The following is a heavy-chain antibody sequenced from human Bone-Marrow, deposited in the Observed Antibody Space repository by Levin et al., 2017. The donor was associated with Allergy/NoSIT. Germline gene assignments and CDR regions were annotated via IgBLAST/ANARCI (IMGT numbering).Heavy chain of an antibody. CDR2: INPNSGGT. CDR3: ARVAGARPSSIWFDP. D-gene: IGHD6-6*01. J-gene: IGHJ5*02. V-gene: IGHV1-2*06. CDR1: GYTFTGYY. Sequence: GASVKVSCKASGYTFTGYYMHWVRQAPGQGLEWMGRINPNSGGTNYAQKFQGRVTMTRDTSISTAYMELSRLRSDDTAVYYCARVAGARPSSIWFDPWGQGTLVTVSS.